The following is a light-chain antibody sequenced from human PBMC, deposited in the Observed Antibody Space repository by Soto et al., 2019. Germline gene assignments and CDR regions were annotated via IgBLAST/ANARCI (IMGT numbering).Light chain of an antibody. CDR3: QQYGSSPWA. CDR2: GAS. V-gene: IGKV3-20*01. CDR1: QSVSSSY. Sequence: EIVLTQSPGTLSLSQGERATLSCRASQSVSSSYLAWYQQKPGQAPRLLIYGASSRATGIPDRVSGSGSGTDFTLTIGRLEPEDFAVYYCQQYGSSPWAFGQGTKVDI. J-gene: IGKJ1*01.